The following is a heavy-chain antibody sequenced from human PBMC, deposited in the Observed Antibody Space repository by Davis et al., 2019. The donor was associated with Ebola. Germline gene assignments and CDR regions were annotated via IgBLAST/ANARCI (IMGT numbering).Heavy chain of an antibody. J-gene: IGHJ6*02. D-gene: IGHD3-3*01. CDR2: INHSGST. CDR3: ARFGYYRGYYGMDV. V-gene: IGHV4-34*01. Sequence: MPSETLSHTCAVYGGSFSGYYWSWIRQPPGKGLEWIGEINHSGSTNYNPSLKSRVTISVDTSKNQFSLKLSSVTAADTAVYYCARFGYYRGYYGMDVWGQGTTVTVS. CDR1: GGSFSGYY.